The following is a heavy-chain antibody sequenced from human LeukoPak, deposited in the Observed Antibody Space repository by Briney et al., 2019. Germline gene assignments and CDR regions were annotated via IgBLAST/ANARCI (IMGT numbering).Heavy chain of an antibody. CDR2: INWNGGST. J-gene: IGHJ6*03. CDR3: AREYPHYSSSFYFRYYSYYYMDV. V-gene: IGHV3-20*04. Sequence: GGCLRLSCAASGFTFDDYGMSWVRPAPGKGMGWVSGINWNGGSTGYADPVKGRFTISRDNAKNSLYLQMNSLRAEDTALYYCAREYPHYSSSFYFRYYSYYYMDVWGKGTTVTVSS. D-gene: IGHD6-13*01. CDR1: GFTFDDYG.